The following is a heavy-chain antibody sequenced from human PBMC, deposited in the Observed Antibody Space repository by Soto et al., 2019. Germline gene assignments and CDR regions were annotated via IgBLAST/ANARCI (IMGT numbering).Heavy chain of an antibody. V-gene: IGHV3-23*01. CDR2: ISRGGAYT. D-gene: IGHD3-9*01. CDR1: DFIFLDYA. J-gene: IGHJ1*01. Sequence: PGGSLRLSCAASDFIFLDYAMTWVRQAPGKGLEWVSTISRGGAYTHYADSVEGRFTISRDNSKNILYLDMRSLRGEDTAFYYCTKDPSTGYADHWGQGTLVTVS. CDR3: TKDPSTGYADH.